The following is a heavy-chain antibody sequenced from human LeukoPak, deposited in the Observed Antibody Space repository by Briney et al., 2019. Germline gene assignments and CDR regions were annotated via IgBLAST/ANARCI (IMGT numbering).Heavy chain of an antibody. CDR3: ARGLKVVAAATSHYFDY. CDR1: GGSLSGYY. V-gene: IGHV4-34*01. D-gene: IGHD2-15*01. CDR2: INHRGST. Sequence: PSETLSLTCGVYGGSLSGYYCSWIRQPPGKGLEWIGEINHRGSTYYSPSLQSRVTISVDTSKNQFSLKLSSVTAADTAVYYCARGLKVVAAATSHYFDYWGQGTLVTVSS. J-gene: IGHJ4*02.